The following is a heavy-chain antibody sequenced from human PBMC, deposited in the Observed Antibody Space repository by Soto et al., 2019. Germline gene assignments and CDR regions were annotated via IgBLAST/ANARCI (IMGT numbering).Heavy chain of an antibody. Sequence: QVQLVESGGGVVQPGRSLRLSCAASGFTFSSYGMQWVRQAPGKGLEWVAGISYDGSNKYYADSVKGRFTISRDNSKSTLFLQMNSLRAEDTAVYYCAKEVSRMNSGTGDYWGQGTLVIVSS. J-gene: IGHJ4*02. V-gene: IGHV3-30*18. CDR3: AKEVSRMNSGTGDY. D-gene: IGHD6-19*01. CDR2: ISYDGSNK. CDR1: GFTFSSYG.